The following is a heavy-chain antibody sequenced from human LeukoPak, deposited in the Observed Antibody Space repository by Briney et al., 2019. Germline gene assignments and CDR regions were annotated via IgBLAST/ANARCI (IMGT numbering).Heavy chain of an antibody. V-gene: IGHV3-48*02. CDR2: ISSSSSTI. J-gene: IGHJ4*02. CDR1: GFTFSSYS. D-gene: IGHD6-19*01. Sequence: GGSLRLSCAASGFTFSSYSMNWVRQAPGKGLEWVSYISSSSSTIYYADSVKGRFTISRDNAKNSLYLQINSLRDEDTAVYYCAREYLAVAEVWGQGTLVTVSS. CDR3: AREYLAVAEV.